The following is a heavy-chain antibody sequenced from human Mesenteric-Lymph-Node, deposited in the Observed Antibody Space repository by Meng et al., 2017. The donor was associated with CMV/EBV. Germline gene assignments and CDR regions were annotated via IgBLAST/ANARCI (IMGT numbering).Heavy chain of an antibody. J-gene: IGHJ4*02. CDR1: DDSINTGGYF. CDR2: MYDSGSI. Sequence: LTCTVPDDSINTGGYFWSWIRQHPGKGLEWMGYMYDSGSIYSNPSLKSRITLSIDTSKRQFALKLRSVTAADTAVYYCARGSSYYQAYWGQGTLVTVSS. D-gene: IGHD3-10*01. V-gene: IGHV4-31*03. CDR3: ARGSSYYQAY.